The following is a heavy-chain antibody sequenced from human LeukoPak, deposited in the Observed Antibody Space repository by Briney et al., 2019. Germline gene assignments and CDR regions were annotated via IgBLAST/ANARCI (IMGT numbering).Heavy chain of an antibody. J-gene: IGHJ4*02. Sequence: SGTLSLTCAVSGGSISSSNWWSWVRQPPGKGLEWIGEIYHSGSTNYNPSLKSRVTISVDKSKNQFSLRLRSVTAADTAVYYCARGQIRGLGGNLGDWGRGTPVTVSS. V-gene: IGHV4-4*02. CDR1: GGSISSSNW. CDR3: ARGQIRGLGGNLGD. CDR2: IYHSGST. D-gene: IGHD3-16*01.